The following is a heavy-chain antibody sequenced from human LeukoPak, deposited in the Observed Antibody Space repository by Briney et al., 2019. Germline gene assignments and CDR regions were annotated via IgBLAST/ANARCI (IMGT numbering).Heavy chain of an antibody. CDR2: INPSGGST. CDR3: ARGRDYALGSFNYYYSMDV. CDR1: GYTFTIYY. Sequence: ASVKVSCEASGYTFTIYYMEWVRQAPGQGLEWMGIINPSGGSTNYAQKFQGRVTMTRDTSTSTVYMELSSLRSEDTAVYYCARGRDYALGSFNYYYSMDVWGQGTAVTVSS. D-gene: IGHD3-10*01. J-gene: IGHJ6*02. V-gene: IGHV1-46*01.